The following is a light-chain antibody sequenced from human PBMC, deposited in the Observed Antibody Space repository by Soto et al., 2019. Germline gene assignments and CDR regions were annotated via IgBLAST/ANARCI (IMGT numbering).Light chain of an antibody. Sequence: DIQMTQSPSTLSASVGDRVTITCRASQSVYTWLAWYQQKPGKAPQLMIWGVSNLESGVPSRFSGSGSGTEGTITISSLKTDDGATYDCQHYNSYPEAFGQGTKVDTK. V-gene: IGKV1-5*01. CDR1: QSVYTW. CDR3: QHYNSYPEA. CDR2: GVS. J-gene: IGKJ1*01.